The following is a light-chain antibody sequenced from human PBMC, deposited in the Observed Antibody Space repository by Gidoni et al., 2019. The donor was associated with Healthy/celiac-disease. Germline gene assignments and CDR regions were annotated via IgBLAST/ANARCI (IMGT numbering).Light chain of an antibody. CDR2: AAS. Sequence: DIQMTLSPSSLPASLGARVTITCRARQTISSYLNWYQKKPGKAPKLLIYAASSFQSGVPSRFSSRGSRTDFTITISRLQAEDVATYYWQQSNSTPTFGQGTKLEIK. J-gene: IGKJ2*01. V-gene: IGKV1-39*01. CDR3: QQSNSTPT. CDR1: QTISSY.